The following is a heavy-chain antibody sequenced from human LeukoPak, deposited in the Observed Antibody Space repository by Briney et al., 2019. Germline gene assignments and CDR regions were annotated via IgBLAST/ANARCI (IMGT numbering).Heavy chain of an antibody. V-gene: IGHV3-33*08. CDR3: ARESRYGSGSSNPPLGY. Sequence: PGGSLRLSCAASGFTFSDYGMHWVRQAPGKGLEWVAIIWYDGTNEYYGDSVKGRFTISRDNSKNTVYLEMNSLRVEDTAVYYCARESRYGSGSSNPPLGYWGQGTLVTVSS. CDR1: GFTFSDYG. CDR2: IWYDGTNE. J-gene: IGHJ4*02. D-gene: IGHD3-10*01.